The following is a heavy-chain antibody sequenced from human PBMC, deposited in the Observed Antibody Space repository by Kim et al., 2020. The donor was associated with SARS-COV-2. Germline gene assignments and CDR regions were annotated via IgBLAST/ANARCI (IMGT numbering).Heavy chain of an antibody. V-gene: IGHV4-34*01. D-gene: IGHD3-9*01. J-gene: IGHJ6*02. Sequence: SETLSLTCAVYGGSFSGYYWSWIRQPPGKGLEWIGEINHSGSTNYNPSLKSRVTISVDTSKNQFSLKLSSVTAADTAVYYCARGHILTGYGYYYYYYGMDVWGQGTTVTVSS. CDR3: ARGHILTGYGYYYYYYGMDV. CDR2: INHSGST. CDR1: GGSFSGYY.